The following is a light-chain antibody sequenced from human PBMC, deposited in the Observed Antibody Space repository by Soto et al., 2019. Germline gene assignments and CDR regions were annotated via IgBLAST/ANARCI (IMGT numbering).Light chain of an antibody. Sequence: QSVLTQPPSASGTPGQRVTISCSGSSSNIGSNTVNWYQQLPGTAPKLLIYSNNQRPSGVPDRFSGSKSGTSATLGITGLQTGDEADYYCGAWDNSLSVVVFGGGTKLTVL. J-gene: IGLJ2*01. CDR2: SNN. V-gene: IGLV1-44*01. CDR3: GAWDNSLSVVV. CDR1: SSNIGSNT.